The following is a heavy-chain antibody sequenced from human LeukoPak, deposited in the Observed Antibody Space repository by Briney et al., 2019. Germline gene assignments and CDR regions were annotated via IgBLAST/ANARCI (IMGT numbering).Heavy chain of an antibody. CDR3: ARRLGYCSSTSCYVHDAFDI. D-gene: IGHD2-2*01. CDR2: INHSGST. Sequence: SETLSLTCAVYGGSFSGYYWSWIRQPPGKGLEWIGEINHSGSTNYNPSLKSRVTISVDTSKNQFSLKLSSVTAADTAVYYCARRLGYCSSTSCYVHDAFDIWGQGTMVTVSS. V-gene: IGHV4-34*01. J-gene: IGHJ3*02. CDR1: GGSFSGYY.